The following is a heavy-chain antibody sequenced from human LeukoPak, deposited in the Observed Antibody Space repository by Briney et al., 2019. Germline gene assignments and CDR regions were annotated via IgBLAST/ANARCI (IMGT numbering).Heavy chain of an antibody. Sequence: SQTLSLTCAISGDGVSNNSAAWNWVRQSPSRGLEWLGRTYYRSKWYSDYAPSVKSRITINPDTSKNHFSLQLISVTPEDTAVYYCASYAFEIWGQGTMVTVSS. J-gene: IGHJ3*02. CDR3: ASYAFEI. CDR1: GDGVSNNSAA. CDR2: TYYRSKWYS. V-gene: IGHV6-1*01.